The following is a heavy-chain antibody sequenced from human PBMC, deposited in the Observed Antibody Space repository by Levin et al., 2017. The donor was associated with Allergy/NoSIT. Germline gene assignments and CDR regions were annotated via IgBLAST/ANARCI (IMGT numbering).Heavy chain of an antibody. CDR2: IQYSGSS. D-gene: IGHD2/OR15-2a*01. CDR1: GGSITSYS. J-gene: IGHJ4*02. CDR3: ARGEYSNSYRV. Sequence: PGGSLRLSCSVSGGSITSYSWHWIRQPPGKGLEWIGSIQYSGSSTYNPSLKSRVTISVDTSKNQFSLRLSSVSAADTAVYSCARGEYSNSYRVWGQGTLVTVSS. V-gene: IGHV4-59*01.